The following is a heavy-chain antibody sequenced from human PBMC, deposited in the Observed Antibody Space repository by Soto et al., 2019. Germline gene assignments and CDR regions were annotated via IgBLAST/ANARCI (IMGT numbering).Heavy chain of an antibody. V-gene: IGHV1-69*13. Sequence: SVKVSCKASGGTFSSYAISWVRQAPGQGLEWMGGIIPIFGTANYAQKFQGRVTITADESTSTAYMELSSLRSEDTAVYYCASSSYGTYSDYYYGMGVWGQGTTVTVSS. J-gene: IGHJ6*02. CDR3: ASSSYGTYSDYYYGMGV. CDR1: GGTFSSYA. D-gene: IGHD5-18*01. CDR2: IIPIFGTA.